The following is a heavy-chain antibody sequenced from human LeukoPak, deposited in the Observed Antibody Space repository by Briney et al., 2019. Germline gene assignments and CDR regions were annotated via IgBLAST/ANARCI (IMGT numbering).Heavy chain of an antibody. CDR1: GFTFNDYA. Sequence: GGSLRLSCAASGFTFNDYALYWVRQAPGKGLEWVTLISYDGYDKSYADSVRGRFTISRDNAKNSLYLQMNSLRAEDTAVYYCASLNYGDFGVGSLRGMDVWGQGTTVTVSS. D-gene: IGHD4-17*01. V-gene: IGHV3-30-3*01. J-gene: IGHJ6*02. CDR3: ASLNYGDFGVGSLRGMDV. CDR2: ISYDGYDK.